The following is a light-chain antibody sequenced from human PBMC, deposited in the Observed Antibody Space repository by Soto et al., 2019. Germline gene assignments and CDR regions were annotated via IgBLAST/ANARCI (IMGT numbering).Light chain of an antibody. Sequence: AIRMTQSPSSFSASTGDRVTITCRASQGISIHLAWYQVKPGKAPRLLIYTASYLESGVPSRFSGSGSGTDFTLTISSLLSEDFAVYYCQQYFSYPLTFGGGTQVEIK. J-gene: IGKJ4*01. V-gene: IGKV1-8*01. CDR2: TAS. CDR1: QGISIH. CDR3: QQYFSYPLT.